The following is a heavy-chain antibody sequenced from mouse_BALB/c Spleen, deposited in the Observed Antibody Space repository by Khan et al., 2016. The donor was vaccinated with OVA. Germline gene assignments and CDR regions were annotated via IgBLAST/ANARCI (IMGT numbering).Heavy chain of an antibody. CDR1: GYSFTLYY. D-gene: IGHD2-14*01. CDR2: VNPNTGGS. CDR3: AQGYDFFAY. V-gene: IGHV1-26*01. J-gene: IGHJ3*01. Sequence: VRLQQSGPDLVKPGASVKISCKASGYSFTLYYMTWVKQSHGKSLEWIGRVNPNTGGSDYNQEFKGKAILTVDKSSNTAYMELHSLTSEDSAVYYCAQGYDFFAYWGQGTLVTGSA.